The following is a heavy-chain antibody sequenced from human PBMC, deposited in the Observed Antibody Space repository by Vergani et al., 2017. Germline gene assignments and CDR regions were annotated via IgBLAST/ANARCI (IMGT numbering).Heavy chain of an antibody. V-gene: IGHV3-49*04. Sequence: EVHLVESGGGLVQPGRSLRLSCSGSGFTLGDYAMTWVRQAPGKGLEWVAFIWSKPYGGTTEYAASVKGRFTISRDDSKSIAYLQMSSLKAEDTAVYYCTSGGLDDSYAYFNYWGQGTLVTVSP. CDR1: GFTLGDYA. CDR3: TSGGLDDSYAYFNY. CDR2: IWSKPYGGTT. J-gene: IGHJ4*02. D-gene: IGHD3-16*01.